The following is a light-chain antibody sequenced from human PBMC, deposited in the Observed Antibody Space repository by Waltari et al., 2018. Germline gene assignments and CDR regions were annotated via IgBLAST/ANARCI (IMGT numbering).Light chain of an antibody. J-gene: IGLJ2*01. Sequence: QSVLTQPPSVSGAPGQRVTLSCTGSSSNIGAGYDVHWYQQLPGTAPKLLIYGNSNRPSGVPDRVSGSKSGTSASLAITGLQAEDEADYYCQSYDSSLSGCVFGGGTKLTVL. V-gene: IGLV1-40*01. CDR1: SSNIGAGYD. CDR2: GNS. CDR3: QSYDSSLSGCV.